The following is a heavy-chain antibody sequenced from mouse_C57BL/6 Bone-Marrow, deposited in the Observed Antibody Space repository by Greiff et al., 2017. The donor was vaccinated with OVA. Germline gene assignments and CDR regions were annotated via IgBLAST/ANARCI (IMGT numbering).Heavy chain of an antibody. Sequence: QVQLKQSGAELVRPGTSVKVSCKASGYAFTNYLIEWVKQRPGQGLEWIGVINPGSGGTNYNEKFKGKATLTADKSSSTAYMQLSSLTSEDSAVYFGARRYYGSSYVNYAMDYWGQGTSVTVSS. CDR2: INPGSGGT. CDR3: ARRYYGSSYVNYAMDY. J-gene: IGHJ4*01. D-gene: IGHD1-1*01. V-gene: IGHV1-54*01. CDR1: GYAFTNYL.